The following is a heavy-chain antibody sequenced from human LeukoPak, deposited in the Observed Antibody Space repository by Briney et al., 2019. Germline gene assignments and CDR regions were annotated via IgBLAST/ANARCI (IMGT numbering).Heavy chain of an antibody. Sequence: PETLSLTCTVSGGSISSYYWSWIRQPPGKGLEWIGYIYYSGSTNYNPSLKSRVTISVDTSKNQFSLKLSSVTAADTAVYYCARIDDILTGYYRVGAFDIWGQGTMVTVSS. CDR3: ARIDDILTGYYRVGAFDI. V-gene: IGHV4-59*01. D-gene: IGHD3-9*01. J-gene: IGHJ3*02. CDR1: GGSISSYY. CDR2: IYYSGST.